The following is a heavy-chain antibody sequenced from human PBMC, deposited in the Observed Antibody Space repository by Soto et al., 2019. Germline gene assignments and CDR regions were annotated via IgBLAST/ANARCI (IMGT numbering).Heavy chain of an antibody. J-gene: IGHJ6*03. CDR2: ISGSGGST. D-gene: IGHD6-6*01. CDR1: GFTFSSYA. V-gene: IGHV3-23*01. CDR3: AKGQLVDYYYYMDV. Sequence: PGGSLRLSCAASGFTFSSYAMSLVRQAPGKGLEWVSAISGSGGSTYYADSVKGRFTISRDNSKNTLYLQMNSLRAEDTAVYYCAKGQLVDYYYYMDVWGKGTTVTVSS.